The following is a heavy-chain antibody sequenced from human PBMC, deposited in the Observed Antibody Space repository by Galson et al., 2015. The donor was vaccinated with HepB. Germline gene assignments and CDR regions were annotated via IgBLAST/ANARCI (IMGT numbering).Heavy chain of an antibody. CDR1: GFTFLSYS. CDR2: ISSSSTTI. D-gene: IGHD3-22*01. CDR3: ARGRTMYYYDYSSYDSRPGDAFDI. V-gene: IGHV3-48*02. J-gene: IGHJ3*02. Sequence: SLRLSCAASGFTFLSYSMSWVRQPPGRGLEWVSYISSSSTTIYYADSVKGRFTISRDNVKNSLYLQMNNLREEDTAVYYCARGRTMYYYDYSSYDSRPGDAFDIWGQGTMVTVSS.